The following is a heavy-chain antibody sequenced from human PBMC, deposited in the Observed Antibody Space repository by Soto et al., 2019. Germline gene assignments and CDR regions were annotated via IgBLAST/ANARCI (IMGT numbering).Heavy chain of an antibody. D-gene: IGHD7-27*01. Sequence: SETLSLTCAVSGGSFSGYYWSWIRQSPGKGLEWIGYGYYSGSTYYNPSVKGRVNISVDTSKNQFSLRLSSVTAADTAVYYCASATYQLGPRSAISSLDYWGQGIQVTVSS. CDR2: GYYSGST. V-gene: IGHV4-59*01. J-gene: IGHJ4*02. CDR3: ASATYQLGPRSAISSLDY. CDR1: GGSFSGYY.